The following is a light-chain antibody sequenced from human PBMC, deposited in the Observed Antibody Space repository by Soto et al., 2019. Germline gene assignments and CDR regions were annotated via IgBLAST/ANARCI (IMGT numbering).Light chain of an antibody. V-gene: IGLV2-23*02. CDR3: YSYAGIRTYV. J-gene: IGLJ1*01. Sequence: QSVLTQPASVSGSIGQSITISCTGTSSDVGTYHLVSWYQQLPDKAPKLIIHEVTKRPSGVSTRFSGSKSGNTASLTISGLQAEDDADYHCYSYAGIRTYVFGTGTKLTVL. CDR2: EVT. CDR1: SSDVGTYHL.